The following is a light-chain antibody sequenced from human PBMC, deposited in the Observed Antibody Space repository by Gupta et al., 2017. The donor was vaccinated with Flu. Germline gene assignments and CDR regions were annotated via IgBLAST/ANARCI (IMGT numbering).Light chain of an antibody. CDR3: CSYAGSYTEM. J-gene: IGLJ3*02. CDR1: SSDVGGYNY. Sequence: QSALTQPRSVSGPPGQSVTISCTGTSSDVGGYNYVSWYQQHPGKAPKLMIYDVSERPSGVPGRFSGSKSGNTASLTISGRQDEEEADYYCCSYAGSYTEMFGGGTKLTVL. CDR2: DVS. V-gene: IGLV2-11*01.